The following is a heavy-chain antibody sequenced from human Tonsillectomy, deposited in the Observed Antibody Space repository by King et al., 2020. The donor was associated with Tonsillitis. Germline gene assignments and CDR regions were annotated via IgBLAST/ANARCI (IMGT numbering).Heavy chain of an antibody. Sequence: DVQLVESGGGVVQPGGSLRLSCAASGFTFDDYAMHWVRQAPGKGLEWVSLINGDGGSTYSADSVKGRFTIARDNSKKSLYLQMNSLRTEDTALYYCAKAHGRWLHDAFHIWGQGTMVTVSS. CDR2: INGDGGST. D-gene: IGHD4-23*01. V-gene: IGHV3-43*02. J-gene: IGHJ3*02. CDR1: GFTFDDYA. CDR3: AKAHGRWLHDAFHI.